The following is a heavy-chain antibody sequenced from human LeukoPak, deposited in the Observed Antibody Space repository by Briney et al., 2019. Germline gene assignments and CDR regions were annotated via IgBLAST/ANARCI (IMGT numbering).Heavy chain of an antibody. CDR1: GDSISSNSYS. V-gene: IGHV4-39*01. J-gene: IGHJ4*02. CDR2: IYYSGTT. D-gene: IGHD3-10*01. Sequence: SSETLSLTCTVSGDSISSNSYSWGWIRQPPGKGLEWIGSIYYSGTTYYNPSLRSRVTISVDTSKNEFSLKLSSVTAADTAVYYCARPRLLYGSGPTLVWGPGTLVTVSS. CDR3: ARPRLLYGSGPTLV.